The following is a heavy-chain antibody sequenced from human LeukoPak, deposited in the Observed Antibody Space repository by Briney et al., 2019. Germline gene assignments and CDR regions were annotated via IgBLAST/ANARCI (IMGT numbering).Heavy chain of an antibody. CDR1: GGSISSSSYY. V-gene: IGHV4-39*01. D-gene: IGHD3-10*01. J-gene: IGHJ4*02. Sequence: SETLSPTCTVSGGSISSSSYYWGWIRQPPGKGLEWIGSIYYSGSTYYNPSLKSRVTISVDTSKNQFSLKLSSVTAADTAVYYCACSYYYGSGSYHYFDYWGQGTLVTVSS. CDR2: IYYSGST. CDR3: ACSYYYGSGSYHYFDY.